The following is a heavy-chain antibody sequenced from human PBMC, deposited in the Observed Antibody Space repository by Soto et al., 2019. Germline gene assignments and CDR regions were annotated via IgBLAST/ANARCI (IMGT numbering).Heavy chain of an antibody. CDR1: GYTFTDYW. D-gene: IGHD2-15*01. CDR2: IYPGDSDT. J-gene: IGHJ4*02. V-gene: IGHV5-51*01. Sequence: HGESLNISCKGSGYTFTDYWIGWVRQLPGKGLEWMGIIYPGDSDTRYSPSFQGHVTITVDKSTSTAYLQWNTLKASDTAMYYCARYCSGGSCYDYWGQGTLVIVSS. CDR3: ARYCSGGSCYDY.